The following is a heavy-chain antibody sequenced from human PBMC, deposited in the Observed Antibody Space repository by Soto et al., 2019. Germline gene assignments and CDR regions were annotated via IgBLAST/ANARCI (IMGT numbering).Heavy chain of an antibody. CDR3: AKDANTAMASYFDY. CDR2: ISGSGGST. D-gene: IGHD5-18*01. V-gene: IGHV3-23*01. Sequence: LRLSCAASGFIFSTYAMSWVRQAPGKGLEWVSAISGSGGSTYYSDSVKGRFTISRDNSRNTLYLQMNSLRADDTAVYYCAKDANTAMASYFDYWGQGTLVTVSS. J-gene: IGHJ4*02. CDR1: GFIFSTYA.